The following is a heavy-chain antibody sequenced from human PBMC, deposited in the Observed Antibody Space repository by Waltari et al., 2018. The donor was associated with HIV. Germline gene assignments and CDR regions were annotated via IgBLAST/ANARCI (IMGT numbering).Heavy chain of an antibody. CDR2: IYYSGST. J-gene: IGHJ4*02. Sequence: QVQLQESGPGLVKPSETLSLTCTVSGGSVSSGSYYWSWIRQPPGKGLEWIGYIYYSGSTNYNPSLKSRVTISVDTSKNQFSLKLSSVTAADTAVYYCARWPIVGAKFFDYWGQGTLVTVSS. CDR1: GGSVSSGSYY. CDR3: ARWPIVGAKFFDY. V-gene: IGHV4-61*01. D-gene: IGHD1-26*01.